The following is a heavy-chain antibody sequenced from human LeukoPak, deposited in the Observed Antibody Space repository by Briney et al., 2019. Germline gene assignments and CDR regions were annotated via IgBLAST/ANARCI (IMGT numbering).Heavy chain of an antibody. J-gene: IGHJ5*02. V-gene: IGHV1-2*02. CDR2: INPNSGGT. CDR1: GYTFTGYY. D-gene: IGHD3-22*01. CDR3: ARDRRSYDSSGDEGWFDP. Sequence: ASVKVSCKASGYTFTGYYMHWVRQAPGQGLEWMGWINPNSGGTNYAQKFQGRVTMTRDTSISTAYMELSRLRSDDTAVYYCARDRRSYDSSGDEGWFDPWGQGTLVTVSS.